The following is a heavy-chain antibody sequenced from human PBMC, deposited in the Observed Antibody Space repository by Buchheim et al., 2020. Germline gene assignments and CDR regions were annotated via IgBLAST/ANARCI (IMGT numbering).Heavy chain of an antibody. D-gene: IGHD6-19*01. CDR1: GGSISSGSYY. Sequence: QVQLQESGPGLVKPSQTLSLTCTVSGGSISSGSYYWSWIRQPAGKGLEWIGRIYTSGSTNYNPSLKSRVTISVDTSNNPFSLKLSSVTAADTAVYYCARAGVDSSGWFSLDYWGQGTL. J-gene: IGHJ4*02. V-gene: IGHV4-61*02. CDR3: ARAGVDSSGWFSLDY. CDR2: IYTSGST.